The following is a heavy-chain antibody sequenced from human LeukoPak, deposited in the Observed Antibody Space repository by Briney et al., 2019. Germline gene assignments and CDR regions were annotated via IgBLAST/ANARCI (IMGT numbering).Heavy chain of an antibody. D-gene: IGHD2-15*01. J-gene: IGHJ6*02. CDR2: IRSKAYGGTT. V-gene: IGHV3-49*03. Sequence: PGGSLRLSCAASGFTFSSYAMHWFRQAPGKGLEWVGFIRSKAYGGTTEYAASVKGRFTISRDDSKSIAYLQMNSLKTEDTAVYYCTRMDIVVVGWPYGMDVWGQGTTVTVSS. CDR1: GFTFSSYA. CDR3: TRMDIVVVGWPYGMDV.